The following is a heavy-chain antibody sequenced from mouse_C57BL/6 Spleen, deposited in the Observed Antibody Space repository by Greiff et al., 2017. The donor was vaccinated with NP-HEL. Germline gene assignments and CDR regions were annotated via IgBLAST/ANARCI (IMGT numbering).Heavy chain of an antibody. CDR3: ARGRSWYFDY. CDR2: INPNNGGT. J-gene: IGHJ2*01. V-gene: IGHV1-26*01. Sequence: EVQLQQSGPELVKPGASVKISCKASGYTFTDYYMNWVKQSHGKSLEWIGDINPNNGGTSYNQKFKGKATLTVDKSSSTAYMELRSLTSEDSAVYYCARGRSWYFDYWGQGTTLTVSS. CDR1: GYTFTDYY.